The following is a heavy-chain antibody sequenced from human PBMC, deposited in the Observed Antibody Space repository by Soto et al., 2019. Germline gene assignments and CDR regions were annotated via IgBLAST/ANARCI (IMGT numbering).Heavy chain of an antibody. D-gene: IGHD1-1*01. CDR3: ARGGGTGATQGWFDP. V-gene: IGHV4-30-4*08. CDR1: GDSINNADYY. CDR2: VSNTGYT. Sequence: QVHLQESGPGLVQPSQTLSLTCTVSGDSINNADYYWSWIRQTPGKGLEWIGFVSNTGYTSYSPSLKGRLSLSIDTSKNQFSLSLKFLTAADTAVYYCARGGGTGATQGWFDPWGQGTLVTVSS. J-gene: IGHJ5*02.